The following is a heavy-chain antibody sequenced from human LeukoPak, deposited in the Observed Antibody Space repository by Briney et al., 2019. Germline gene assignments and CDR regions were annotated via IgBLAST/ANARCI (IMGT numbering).Heavy chain of an antibody. Sequence: GGSLRLSCAASGFTFRSSVMSWVRQAPGRGLEWVSSVGGSDDTANYAASVTGRFTISRDNSKTSVYLQMSNLGAEDTAIYYCAKKSFSTGAFDIWGQGTMGTVSS. D-gene: IGHD3-3*02. CDR3: AKKSFSTGAFDI. J-gene: IGHJ3*02. CDR1: GFTFRSSV. CDR2: VGGSDDTA. V-gene: IGHV3-23*01.